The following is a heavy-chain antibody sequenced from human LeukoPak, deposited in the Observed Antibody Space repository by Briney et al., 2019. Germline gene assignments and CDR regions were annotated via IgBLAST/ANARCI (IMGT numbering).Heavy chain of an antibody. CDR1: GFTFSDYY. J-gene: IGHJ4*02. Sequence: GGSLRLSCAASGFTFSDYYMSWIRQAPGKGLEWVSYISSGSSFTNYADSVKDRFTISRDNAKNSLYLQMNSLRAEDTAVYYCAREGSPYSSSWYYFDYWGQGTLVTVSS. CDR3: AREGSPYSSSWYYFDY. V-gene: IGHV3-11*05. D-gene: IGHD6-13*01. CDR2: ISSGSSFT.